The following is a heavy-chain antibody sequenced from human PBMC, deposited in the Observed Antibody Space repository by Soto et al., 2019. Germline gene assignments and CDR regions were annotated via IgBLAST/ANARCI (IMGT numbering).Heavy chain of an antibody. CDR3: ASGLAMIVVSAFDI. Sequence: LRLSCAASGFTVSSNYMSWVRQAPGKGLEWVSVIYSGGSTYYADSVKGRFTISRDNSKNTLYLQMNSLRAEDTAVYYCASGLAMIVVSAFDIWGQGTMVTVSS. D-gene: IGHD3-22*01. CDR1: GFTVSSNY. V-gene: IGHV3-53*01. CDR2: IYSGGST. J-gene: IGHJ3*02.